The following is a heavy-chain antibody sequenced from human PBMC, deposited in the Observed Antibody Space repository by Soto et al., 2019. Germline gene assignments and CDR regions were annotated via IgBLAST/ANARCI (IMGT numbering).Heavy chain of an antibody. V-gene: IGHV3-33*01. D-gene: IGHD4-4*01. Sequence: SLRLSCAASGFTFSSYGMHWVRQAPGKGLEWVAVIWYDGSNKYYADSVKGRFTISRDNSKNTLYLQMHRLRAEDTAVYSCARPVTVTTPYYLDSWGKGTLVTVAS. CDR2: IWYDGSNK. CDR1: GFTFSSYG. J-gene: IGHJ4*02. CDR3: ARPVTVTTPYYLDS.